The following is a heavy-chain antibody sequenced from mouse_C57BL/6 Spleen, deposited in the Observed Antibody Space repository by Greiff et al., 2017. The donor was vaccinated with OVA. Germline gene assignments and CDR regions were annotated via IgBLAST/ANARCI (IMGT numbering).Heavy chain of an antibody. CDR1: GYSFTGYY. J-gene: IGHJ1*03. Sequence: EVKLQESGPELVKPGASVKISCKASGYSFTGYYMNWVKQSPEKSLEWIGEINPSTGGTTYNQKFKAKATLTVDKSSSTAYMQLKSLTSEDSAVYYCARRITTVVATWYFDVWGTGTTVTVSS. D-gene: IGHD1-1*01. V-gene: IGHV1-42*01. CDR2: INPSTGGT. CDR3: ARRITTVVATWYFDV.